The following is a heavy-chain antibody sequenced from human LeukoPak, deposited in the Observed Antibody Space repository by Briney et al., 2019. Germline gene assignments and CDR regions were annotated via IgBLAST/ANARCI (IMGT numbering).Heavy chain of an antibody. D-gene: IGHD6-13*01. CDR3: ARDLNSSGWWGYYGMDV. CDR1: GYTFTSYG. Sequence: ASVKVSCKASGYTFTSYGISWVRQAPGQGLEWMGWISAYNGNTNYAQKLQGRVTMTTDTSTSTAYMELRSLRSDDTAVYYCARDLNSSGWWGYYGMDVWGQGTTVTVSS. V-gene: IGHV1-18*01. J-gene: IGHJ6*02. CDR2: ISAYNGNT.